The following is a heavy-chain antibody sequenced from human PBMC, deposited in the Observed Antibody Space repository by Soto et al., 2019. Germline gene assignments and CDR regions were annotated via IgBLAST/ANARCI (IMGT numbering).Heavy chain of an antibody. J-gene: IGHJ4*02. D-gene: IGHD7-27*01. CDR1: GDSIRSSVW. CDR3: ARKAWVRFDY. V-gene: IGHV4-4*02. CDR2: VFHTGNT. Sequence: SGTLSLTCAGSGDSIRSSVWWTWVRQPPGKGPEWIGEVFHTGNTNYNPSLKSRVTMSVDKSTNEFSLKVTSVTAADTAIYYCARKAWVRFDYWGQGALVTVSS.